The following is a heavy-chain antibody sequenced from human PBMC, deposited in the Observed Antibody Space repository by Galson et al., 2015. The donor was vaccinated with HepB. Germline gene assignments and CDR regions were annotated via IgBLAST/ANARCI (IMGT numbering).Heavy chain of an antibody. CDR1: GFTFSSYW. CDR3: ARGGSGSDLDS. Sequence: SLRLSCAASGFTFSSYWMSWVRQAPGKGLERVANIKEDGSEKYYVDSVNGRFTISRDNAKNSLYLQMNSLRAEDTAVYYSARGGSGSDLDSWGQGTLVTVSS. V-gene: IGHV3-7*01. J-gene: IGHJ4*02. CDR2: IKEDGSEK. D-gene: IGHD2-15*01.